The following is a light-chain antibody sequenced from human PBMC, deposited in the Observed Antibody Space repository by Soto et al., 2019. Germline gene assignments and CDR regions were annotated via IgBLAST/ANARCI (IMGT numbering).Light chain of an antibody. V-gene: IGKV2-28*01. CDR3: MQALQTPRT. CDR1: QSLLHSNGYNY. Sequence: IVMTQSPLSLPVTPGEPASISCRSSQSLLHSNGYNYLDWYLQKPGQSPQLLIDVGSNRASEVPCSFIGSGSSTDFTLKISRVEAEDVGIYYCMQALQTPRTLGQGTKVEIK. J-gene: IGKJ1*01. CDR2: VGS.